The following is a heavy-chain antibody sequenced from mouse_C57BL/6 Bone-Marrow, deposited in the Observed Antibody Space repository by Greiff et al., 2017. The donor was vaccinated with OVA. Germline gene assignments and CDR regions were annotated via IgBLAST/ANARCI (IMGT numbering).Heavy chain of an antibody. CDR1: GYTFTSYW. CDR3: ARGGAGHFDY. CDR2: IDPSDSYT. Sequence: VQLQQPGAELVMPGASVTLSCKASGYTFTSYWMQWVKQRPGQGLEWIGEIDPSDSYTNYNQKFKGKATLTVDTSSSTAYMQLSSLTSEDSAVYYCARGGAGHFDYWGQGTTLTVSS. V-gene: IGHV1-50*01. J-gene: IGHJ2*01.